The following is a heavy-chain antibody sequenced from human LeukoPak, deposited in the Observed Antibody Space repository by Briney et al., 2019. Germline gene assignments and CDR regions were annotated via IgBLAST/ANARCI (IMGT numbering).Heavy chain of an antibody. CDR1: GGSISSSSYY. V-gene: IGHV4-39*01. D-gene: IGHD3-22*01. CDR2: IYYSGST. Sequence: SETLSLTCTVSGGSISSSSYYWGWLRQPPGKGLEWIGSIYYSGSTYYNPSLKSRVTISVDTSNNQFSLKLSSVTAADTAVYYCARRVYYYDSSGYYDYWGQGTLVTVSS. CDR3: ARRVYYYDSSGYYDY. J-gene: IGHJ4*02.